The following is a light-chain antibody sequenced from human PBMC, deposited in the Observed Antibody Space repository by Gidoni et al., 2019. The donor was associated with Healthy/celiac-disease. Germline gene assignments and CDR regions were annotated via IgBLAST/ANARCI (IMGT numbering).Light chain of an antibody. J-gene: IGLJ3*02. V-gene: IGLV2-14*01. Sequence: QSALTQPASVSGSPGQSITISCTRTSSDVGGYNYVSWYQQHPGKAPKLMIYEVDNRPSGVSNRFSGSMSGNTASLTISGLQAEDEADYYCSSYTSSSTLFGGGTKLTVL. CDR3: SSYTSSSTL. CDR2: EVD. CDR1: SSDVGGYNY.